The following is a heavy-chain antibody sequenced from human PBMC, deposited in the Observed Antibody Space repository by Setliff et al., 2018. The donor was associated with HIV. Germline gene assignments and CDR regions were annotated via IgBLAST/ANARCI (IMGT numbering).Heavy chain of an antibody. CDR1: GYSISSDYC. J-gene: IGHJ3*01. V-gene: IGHV4-38-2*01. Sequence: SETLSLTCGVSGYSISSDYCWGWIRQPPGKGLEWIGNIYYSGSTYYNPSLKSRVTTSVDTSKNQLSLKLRSVTAADTAVYYCARARITMTGGRLEPYAFDRWGQGTKVTVSS. CDR3: ARARITMTGGRLEPYAFDR. D-gene: IGHD3-22*01. CDR2: IYYSGST.